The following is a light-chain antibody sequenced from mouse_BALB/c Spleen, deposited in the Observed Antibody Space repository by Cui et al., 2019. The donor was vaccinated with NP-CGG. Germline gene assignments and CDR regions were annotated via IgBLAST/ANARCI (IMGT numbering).Light chain of an antibody. J-gene: IGLJ1*01. CDR3: ALWYSNHWV. Sequence: QAVVTQESALTTSPGETVTFTCRSSTGAVTNNNYGNWVQEKPDHLFTGLIGGTNNRAPGVSARFSGSLIGDKAALTITGAQTEDEAIYFCALWYSNHWVFGGGTKLTVL. V-gene: IGLV1*01. CDR1: TGAVTNNNY. CDR2: GTN.